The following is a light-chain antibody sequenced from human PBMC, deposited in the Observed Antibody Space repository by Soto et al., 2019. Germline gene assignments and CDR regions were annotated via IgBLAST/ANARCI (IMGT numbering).Light chain of an antibody. J-gene: IGKJ4*02. Sequence: EIVLTQSPGTLSLSPGERATLSCRASQSVSSSYLAWYQQKPGQAPRLLIYGASSSATAIPDRFSGSGSGTDCTITISRLEPEDAAVYYCQHDGSSVLRFWGGIKVEIK. CDR2: GAS. CDR3: QHDGSSVLR. V-gene: IGKV3-20*01. CDR1: QSVSSSY.